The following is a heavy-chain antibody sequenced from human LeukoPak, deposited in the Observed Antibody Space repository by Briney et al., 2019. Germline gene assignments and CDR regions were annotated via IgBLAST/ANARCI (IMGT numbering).Heavy chain of an antibody. V-gene: IGHV1-2*02. Sequence: GASVKVSCKASGYTFSDYYLHWVRQAAGQGLEWMGWIDPNSGGTNYAQKFQGRVTMTRDTSISTVYMELSRLRSDDTAVYYCARDPSHYYYMDVWGKGTTVTVSS. CDR3: ARDPSHYYYMDV. CDR2: IDPNSGGT. J-gene: IGHJ6*03. CDR1: GYTFSDYY.